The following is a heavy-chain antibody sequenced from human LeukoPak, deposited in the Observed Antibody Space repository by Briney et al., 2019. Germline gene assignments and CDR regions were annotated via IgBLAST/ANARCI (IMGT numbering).Heavy chain of an antibody. J-gene: IGHJ3*02. D-gene: IGHD5-24*01. CDR1: GFTFSSYS. CDR3: ARAFSRDGSIGDDAFDI. Sequence: GGSLRLSCAASGFTFSSYSMNWVRQAPGKGLEWVSSISSSSSYIYYADSVKGRFTISRDNAKNSLYLQMNSLRAEDTAVYYCARAFSRDGSIGDDAFDIWGQGTMVTVPS. CDR2: ISSSSSYI. V-gene: IGHV3-21*01.